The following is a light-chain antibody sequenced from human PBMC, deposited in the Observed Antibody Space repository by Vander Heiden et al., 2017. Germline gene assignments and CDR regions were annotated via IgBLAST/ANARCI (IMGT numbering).Light chain of an antibody. CDR2: GNS. V-gene: IGLV1-40*01. CDR3: QSSDSSLSGSV. Sequence: QSVLTQPPSVSGAPAQRVTISCTGSSSNIGAGYDVHWYQQLPGTAPKLLIFGNSNRPSGVPDRFSCSKSGTSASLAITGLQAEDEADYYCQSSDSSLSGSVFGGGTKLTVL. CDR1: SSNIGAGYD. J-gene: IGLJ3*02.